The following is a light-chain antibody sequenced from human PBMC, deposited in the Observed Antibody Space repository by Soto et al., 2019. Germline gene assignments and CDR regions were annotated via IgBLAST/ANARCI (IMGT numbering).Light chain of an antibody. Sequence: QSALTQPPSASGSPGQSVTISCTGTSSDVGGYNYVSWYQQHPGKAPKLMIYEVTKRPSGVPDRFSGSKSGSTASLTVSGLQAEDAADYYCSSYAGSNNLLFGGGTKVTVL. J-gene: IGLJ2*01. V-gene: IGLV2-8*01. CDR2: EVT. CDR3: SSYAGSNNLL. CDR1: SSDVGGYNY.